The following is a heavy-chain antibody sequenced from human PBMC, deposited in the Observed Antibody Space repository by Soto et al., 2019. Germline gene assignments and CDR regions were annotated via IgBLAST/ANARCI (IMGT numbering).Heavy chain of an antibody. CDR1: GFTFSSYA. Sequence: EVQLLESGGGLVQPGGSLRLSCAASGFTFSSYAMSWVRQAPGKGLEWVSAISGSGGSTYYADSVKGRFTISRDNSKNTLYLQMNSLIAEDTAVYYCAKVSGEDSYGCNDYWGQGTLVTVSS. CDR3: AKVSGEDSYGCNDY. CDR2: ISGSGGST. J-gene: IGHJ4*02. V-gene: IGHV3-23*01. D-gene: IGHD5-18*01.